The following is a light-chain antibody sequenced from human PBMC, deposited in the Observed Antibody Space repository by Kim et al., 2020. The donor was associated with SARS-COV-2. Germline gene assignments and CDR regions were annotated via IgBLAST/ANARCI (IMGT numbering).Light chain of an antibody. V-gene: IGLV6-57*03. CDR1: SGSIDDNY. Sequence: GKKVTICCTRSSGSIDDNYVQWYQQRPGGVPTTVIYEDDQRPSGVSDRFSGSIDNSSNSASLTISGLRTEDEADYYCQSYNRDNVLFGGGTQLTVL. CDR2: EDD. J-gene: IGLJ2*01. CDR3: QSYNRDNVL.